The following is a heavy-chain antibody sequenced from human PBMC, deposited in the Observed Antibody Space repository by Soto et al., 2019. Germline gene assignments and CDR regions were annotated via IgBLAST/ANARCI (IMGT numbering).Heavy chain of an antibody. CDR1: GGSISSYY. D-gene: IGHD1-7*01. CDR2: IYSSGST. V-gene: IGHV4-59*01. J-gene: IGHJ5*02. CDR3: ARVRHLELPLDKGYNWFDP. Sequence: PSETLSLTCTVSGGSISSYYWSWIRQPPGKGLEWIGYIYSSGSTNYNPSLKSRVTISVDTSKNQFSLKLSSVTAADTAVYYCARVRHLELPLDKGYNWFDPWGQGTLVTVSS.